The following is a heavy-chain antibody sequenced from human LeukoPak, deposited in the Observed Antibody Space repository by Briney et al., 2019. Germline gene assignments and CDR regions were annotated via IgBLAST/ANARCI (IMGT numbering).Heavy chain of an antibody. V-gene: IGHV3-49*04. CDR2: IRSKAYGGTT. CDR3: TTGAPRAYSGSYSNC. J-gene: IGHJ4*02. D-gene: IGHD1-26*01. CDR1: GFTFSTYE. Sequence: GGSLILSCAVSGFTFSTYEMNWVRQAPGKGLEWVGFIRSKAYGGTTEYAASVKGRFTISRDDSKSIAYLQMNSLKTEDTAVYYCTTGAPRAYSGSYSNCWGQGTLVTVSS.